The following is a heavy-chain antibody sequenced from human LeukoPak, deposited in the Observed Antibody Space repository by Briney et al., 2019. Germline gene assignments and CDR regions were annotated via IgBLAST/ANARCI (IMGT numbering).Heavy chain of an antibody. CDR2: INSDGSST. J-gene: IGHJ4*02. D-gene: IGHD4-17*01. Sequence: PGGSLRLSCAASGFTFSTYWMHWVRQAPGKGLVWVSRINSDGSSTSYADSVKGRFTISRDNAKNSLYLQMHSLRAEDTAVYYCARDLYGDYALDYWGQGTLVTVSS. V-gene: IGHV3-74*01. CDR1: GFTFSTYW. CDR3: ARDLYGDYALDY.